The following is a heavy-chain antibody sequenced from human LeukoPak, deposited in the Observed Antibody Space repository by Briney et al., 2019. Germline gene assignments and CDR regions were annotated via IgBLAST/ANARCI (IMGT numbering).Heavy chain of an antibody. Sequence: ASVKVSCKASGYPFRSYVIHWLRQAPGQNLEWIGWINPANGNAKYSRNFQGRVTITRDTSASVVYMELSSLTYEDTAVYFCARDGYDADGYLDYWGQGALVPVSS. CDR3: ARDGYDADGYLDY. CDR1: GYPFRSYV. CDR2: INPANGNA. D-gene: IGHD5-18*01. J-gene: IGHJ4*02. V-gene: IGHV1-3*01.